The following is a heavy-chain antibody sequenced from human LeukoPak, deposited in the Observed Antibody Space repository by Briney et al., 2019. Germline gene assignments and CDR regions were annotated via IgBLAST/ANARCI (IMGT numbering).Heavy chain of an antibody. CDR3: TTAAYDYVWGSPYFDY. V-gene: IGHV3-15*01. J-gene: IGHJ4*02. Sequence: GGTLRLSCAASGFTFSNAWMSWVRQAPGKGLEWVGRIKSKTDGGTTDYAARVKGRFTISRDDSKNTLYLQMNSVKTEDTAVYYCTTAAYDYVWGSPYFDYWGQGTLVTVSS. CDR1: GFTFSNAW. D-gene: IGHD3-16*01. CDR2: IKSKTDGGTT.